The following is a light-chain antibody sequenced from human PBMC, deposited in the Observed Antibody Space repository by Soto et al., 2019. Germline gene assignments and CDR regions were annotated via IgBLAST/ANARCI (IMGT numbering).Light chain of an antibody. CDR3: QSYDSSIYVV. Sequence: NFMLTQPHSVSESPGKTVTISCTRSSGSIASNYVQWYQQRPGSAPTTVIYEDNQRPSGVPDRFSGSIDSSSNSASLTISGLKTEDEADYHCQSYDSSIYVVFVGGTKLTVL. V-gene: IGLV6-57*04. CDR2: EDN. CDR1: SGSIASNY. J-gene: IGLJ2*01.